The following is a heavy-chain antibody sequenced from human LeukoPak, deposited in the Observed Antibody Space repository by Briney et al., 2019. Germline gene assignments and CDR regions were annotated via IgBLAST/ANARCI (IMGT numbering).Heavy chain of an antibody. V-gene: IGHV3-66*01. CDR3: TRERPGPRVLDH. J-gene: IGHJ4*02. Sequence: GSLRLSCAASGFIVSSAHMIWVRQAPGKGLEWVSIFYNTDYRYYADSVKGRFTISTDNSNNTVYLQMSSLRAEDTALYYCTRERPGPRVLDHWGQGILVTVSS. CDR1: GFIVSSAH. D-gene: IGHD3-10*01. CDR2: FYNTDYR.